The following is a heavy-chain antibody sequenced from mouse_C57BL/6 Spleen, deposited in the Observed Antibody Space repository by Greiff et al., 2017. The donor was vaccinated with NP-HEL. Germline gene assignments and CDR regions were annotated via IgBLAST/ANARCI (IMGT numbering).Heavy chain of an antibody. J-gene: IGHJ2*01. Sequence: QVQLQQSGAELVKPGASVKISCKASGYAFSSYWMNWVKQRPGKGLEWIGQIYPGDGDPNYNGKFKGKATLTADKSSSTAYMQLSSLTSEDSAVYFCARLRYWDYYGSSDYWGQGTTLTVSS. CDR3: ARLRYWDYYGSSDY. D-gene: IGHD1-1*01. CDR1: GYAFSSYW. V-gene: IGHV1-80*01. CDR2: IYPGDGDP.